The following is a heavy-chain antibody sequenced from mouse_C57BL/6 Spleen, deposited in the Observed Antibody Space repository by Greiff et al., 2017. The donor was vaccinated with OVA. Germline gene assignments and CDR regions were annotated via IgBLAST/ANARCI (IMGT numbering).Heavy chain of an antibody. CDR2: IYPGDGST. J-gene: IGHJ3*01. CDR1: GYTFTSYD. V-gene: IGHV1-85*01. D-gene: IGHD1-1*01. CDR3: ERSRFYYGSSQFAY. Sequence: VQLQQSGPELVKPGASVKLSCKASGYTFTSYDINWVKQRPGQGLEWIGWIYPGDGSTKYNEKFKGKATLTVDTSSSTAYMELRSLTSEDSAVYICERSRFYYGSSQFAYWGQGTLVTVSA.